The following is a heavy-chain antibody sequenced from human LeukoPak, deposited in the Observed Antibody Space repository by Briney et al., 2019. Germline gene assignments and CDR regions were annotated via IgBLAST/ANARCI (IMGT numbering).Heavy chain of an antibody. CDR3: AREGSSGYSGYFDL. V-gene: IGHV3-21*04. Sequence: SGGSLRLSCVVSAFPFSGYSMNWVRQAPGKGLEWVSAISVTSTYIYYADSVRGRFTISRDNAKNSLYLQMNSLRAEDTAVYYCAREGSSGYSGYFDLWGRGTLVTVSS. D-gene: IGHD3-22*01. CDR1: AFPFSGYS. CDR2: ISVTSTYI. J-gene: IGHJ2*01.